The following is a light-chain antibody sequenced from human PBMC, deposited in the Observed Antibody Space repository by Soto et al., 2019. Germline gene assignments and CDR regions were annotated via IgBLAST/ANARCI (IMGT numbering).Light chain of an antibody. CDR1: SSDVGGYNY. V-gene: IGLV2-14*01. Sequence: QSVLTQPASVSGSPGQSITISCTGTSSDVGGYNYVSWYQQHPGKAPKLMIFEVSSRPSWVSYRFSGSKSGNTASLTISGLQAEDEADYYCSSYTSSSTLYVFGSGTKLTVL. CDR2: EVS. CDR3: SSYTSSSTLYV. J-gene: IGLJ1*01.